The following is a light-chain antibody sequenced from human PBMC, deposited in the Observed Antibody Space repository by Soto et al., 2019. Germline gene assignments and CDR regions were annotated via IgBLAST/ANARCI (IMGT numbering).Light chain of an antibody. CDR1: QSVSGN. Sequence: EIVMTQSPATLSVSPGERATLSCRASQSVSGNLAWYQQKPGQPPRLLIYGASTRATGIPARFSGSGSGTEFNLTISSPQSEDFAVYYCQQYNNWTLTFGGGTKVEIK. CDR3: QQYNNWTLT. V-gene: IGKV3-15*01. J-gene: IGKJ4*01. CDR2: GAS.